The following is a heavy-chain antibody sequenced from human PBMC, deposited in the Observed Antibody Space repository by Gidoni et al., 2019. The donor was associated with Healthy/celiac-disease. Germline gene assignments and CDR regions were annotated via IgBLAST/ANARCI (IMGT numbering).Heavy chain of an antibody. D-gene: IGHD3-22*01. J-gene: IGHJ4*02. CDR1: GFTFSRVR. CDR3: ARDHGGYYYDSSGYYYADFGY. Sequence: EVQLVESGGGLVKPGGSLRLSCAASGFTFSRVRMTWVRQAPGKGLEGFSSISSNSSYISYADSVKGRFTISRDNAKNSLYLQMNSLRAEDTAVYYCARDHGGYYYDSSGYYYADFGYWGQGTLVTVSS. CDR2: ISSNSSYI. V-gene: IGHV3-21*01.